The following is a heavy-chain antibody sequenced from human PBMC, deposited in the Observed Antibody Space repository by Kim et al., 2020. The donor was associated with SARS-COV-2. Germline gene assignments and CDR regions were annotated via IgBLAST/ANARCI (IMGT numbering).Heavy chain of an antibody. CDR1: GFTFSSYE. D-gene: IGHD5-12*01. J-gene: IGHJ4*02. CDR3: ARQGMVATCDY. V-gene: IGHV3-48*03. Sequence: GGSLRLSCAASGFTFSSYEMNWVRQAPGKGLEWVSYISSSGSTIYYADSVKGRFTISRDNAKNSLYLQMNSLRAEDTAVYYCARQGMVATCDYWGQGTLVTVSS. CDR2: ISSSGSTI.